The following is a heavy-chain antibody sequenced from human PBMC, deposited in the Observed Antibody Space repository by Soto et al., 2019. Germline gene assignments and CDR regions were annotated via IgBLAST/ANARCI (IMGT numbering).Heavy chain of an antibody. CDR3: ARATAAAGPSNLFGMDV. Sequence: GGSLRLSCAASGFTFSSYAMHWVRQAPGKGLEWVAVISYDGSNKYYADSVKGRFTISRDNSKNTLYLQMNSLRAEDTAVYYCARATAAAGPSNLFGMDVWGQGTTVTVSS. V-gene: IGHV3-30-3*01. J-gene: IGHJ6*02. CDR2: ISYDGSNK. D-gene: IGHD6-13*01. CDR1: GFTFSSYA.